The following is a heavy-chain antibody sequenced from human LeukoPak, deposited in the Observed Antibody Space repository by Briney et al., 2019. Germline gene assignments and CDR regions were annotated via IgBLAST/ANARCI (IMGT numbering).Heavy chain of an antibody. Sequence: GGSLRLSCAVSGFTVSDKHMSWVRQAPAKGLEWVSTIYSGGNTFYADSVKSRFTISRDNSKNTLYFQMNSLRAEDTAVYYCATGRDAYKSGCWGQGTLVTVSS. CDR3: ATGRDAYKSGC. D-gene: IGHD5-24*01. J-gene: IGHJ4*02. CDR1: GFTVSDKH. V-gene: IGHV3-66*01. CDR2: IYSGGNT.